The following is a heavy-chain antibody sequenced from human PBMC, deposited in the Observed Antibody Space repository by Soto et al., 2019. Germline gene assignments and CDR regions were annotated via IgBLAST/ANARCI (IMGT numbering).Heavy chain of an antibody. J-gene: IGHJ2*01. CDR2: ISSSGTYT. D-gene: IGHD1-26*01. V-gene: IGHV3-21*01. Sequence: EVQLVESGGGLVKPGGSLRLSCAASGFTFSSYTMNWVRQAPGKGLEWVSFISSSGTYTYYADSLKGRFTISRDNAKDSLYLQMNSLRAEDTAVYYCARKKGDTFDIWGRGTLVTVSS. CDR3: ARKKGDTFDI. CDR1: GFTFSSYT.